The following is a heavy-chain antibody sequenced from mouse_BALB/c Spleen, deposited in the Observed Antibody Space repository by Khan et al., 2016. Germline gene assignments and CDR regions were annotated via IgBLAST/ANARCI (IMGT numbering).Heavy chain of an antibody. J-gene: IGHJ3*01. CDR1: GYSITSDYA. Sequence: EVQLQESGPGLVKPSQSLSLTCTVTGYSITSDYAWNWIRQFPGNKLEWMGYISYSGSTSYNPSLKSRISITRDTSKNQFFLQLNSETTEDRVTYYCAIWLRKRNWVAYWGQGTLVTVSA. CDR3: AIWLRKRNWVAY. V-gene: IGHV3-2*02. D-gene: IGHD2-2*01. CDR2: ISYSGST.